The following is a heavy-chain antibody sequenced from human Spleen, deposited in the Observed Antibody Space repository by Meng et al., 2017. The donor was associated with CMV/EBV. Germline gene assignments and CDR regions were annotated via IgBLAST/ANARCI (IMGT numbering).Heavy chain of an antibody. CDR1: SNGDFS. V-gene: IGHV4-30-4*08. CDR2: IHDSGTT. Sequence: SNGDFSRSWIRQPPGKGLEWVGYIHDSGTTYYNPSLRSRVTVSEDSSKNQFSLKLTSVTAADTAVYFCARGYCTNGECYRQGDAFDPWGQGTLVTVSS. CDR3: ARGYCTNGECYRQGDAFDP. J-gene: IGHJ5*02. D-gene: IGHD2-8*01.